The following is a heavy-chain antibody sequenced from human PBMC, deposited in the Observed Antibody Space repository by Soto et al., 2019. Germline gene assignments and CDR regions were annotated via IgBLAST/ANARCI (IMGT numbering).Heavy chain of an antibody. J-gene: IGHJ3*02. CDR2: IYYSGST. CDR1: GGSISSYY. D-gene: IGHD1-1*01. Sequence: SETLSLACTVSGGSISSYYWSWIRQPPGKGLEWIGYIYYSGSTSYNPSLKSRVTISVDTSKNQFSLKLSSVTAADTAVYYCARSVSWNVIAFDTWGQWRMVT. CDR3: ARSVSWNVIAFDT. V-gene: IGHV4-59*08.